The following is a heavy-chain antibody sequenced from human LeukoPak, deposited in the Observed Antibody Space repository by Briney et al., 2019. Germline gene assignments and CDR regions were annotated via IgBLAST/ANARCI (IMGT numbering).Heavy chain of an antibody. CDR3: AKALPSMVRGVIDAFDI. Sequence: GGSLRLSCAASGFTFSSYAMSWVRQAPGKGLEWVSAISGSGGSTYYADSVKGRFTISRDNSKNTLYLQMNSLRAEDTAVYYCAKALPSMVRGVIDAFDIWGQGTMVTVSP. J-gene: IGHJ3*02. CDR2: ISGSGGST. D-gene: IGHD3-10*01. V-gene: IGHV3-23*01. CDR1: GFTFSSYA.